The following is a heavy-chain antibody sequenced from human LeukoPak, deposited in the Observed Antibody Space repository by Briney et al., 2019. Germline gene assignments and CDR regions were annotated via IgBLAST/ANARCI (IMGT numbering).Heavy chain of an antibody. D-gene: IGHD6-19*01. V-gene: IGHV1-69*04. CDR1: GGTFSSYA. Sequence: SVNVSCKASGGTFSSYAIGWVRQPPGQGLEWMGRIITIFGIANYAQKFQGRVTITADKSTSTAYMELSSLRSEDTAVYYCVYGYSSGWEYFDYWGQGTLVTVSS. J-gene: IGHJ4*02. CDR3: VYGYSSGWEYFDY. CDR2: IITIFGIA.